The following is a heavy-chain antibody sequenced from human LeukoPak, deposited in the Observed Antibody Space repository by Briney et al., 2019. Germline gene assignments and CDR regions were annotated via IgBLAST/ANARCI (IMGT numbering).Heavy chain of an antibody. J-gene: IGHJ4*02. CDR2: IYSGGST. Sequence: GGSLRLSCAASGFTVSSNYMSWVRQAPGKGLEWVSVIYSGGSTYYADSVKGRFTISRDNSKNTLYLQMNSLRAEDTAVYYCARDSLGYTGSEFDYWGQGTLVTVSS. CDR1: GFTVSSNY. D-gene: IGHD5-18*01. V-gene: IGHV3-53*01. CDR3: ARDSLGYTGSEFDY.